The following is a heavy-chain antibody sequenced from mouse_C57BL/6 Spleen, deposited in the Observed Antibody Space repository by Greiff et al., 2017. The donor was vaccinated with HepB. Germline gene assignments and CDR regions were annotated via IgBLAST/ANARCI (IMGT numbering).Heavy chain of an antibody. CDR2: IDPSDSYT. CDR3: ARDHDVSSPPSYAMDY. CDR1: GYTFTSYW. J-gene: IGHJ4*01. Sequence: QVQLQQPGAELVMPGASVKLSCKASGYTFTSYWMHWVKQRPGQGLEWIGEIDPSDSYTNYNQKFKGKSTLTVDKSSSTAYMQLSSLTSEDSAVYDWARDHDVSSPPSYAMDYWGQGTSVTVSS. V-gene: IGHV1-69*01. D-gene: IGHD1-1*01.